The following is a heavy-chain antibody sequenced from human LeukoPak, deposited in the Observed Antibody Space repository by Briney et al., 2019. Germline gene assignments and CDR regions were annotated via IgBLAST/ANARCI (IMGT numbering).Heavy chain of an antibody. CDR2: ISTTSRYT. D-gene: IGHD6-13*01. CDR1: GFTFSDYY. J-gene: IGHJ4*02. Sequence: PGGSLRLSCAASGFTFSDYYMSWIRQAPGKGLEWVSYISTTSRYTDYADSVKGRFTISRDNARNSLYLQMNSLRAEDTAIYYCARTYSTSWCDYWGQGALVTVSS. V-gene: IGHV3-11*03. CDR3: ARTYSTSWCDY.